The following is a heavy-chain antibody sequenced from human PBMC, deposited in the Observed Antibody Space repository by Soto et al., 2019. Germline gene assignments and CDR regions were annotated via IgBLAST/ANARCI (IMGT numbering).Heavy chain of an antibody. CDR1: GFTFNSYA. V-gene: IGHV3-23*01. D-gene: IGHD3-3*02. CDR3: ARLPYEDFWSGYPYHFDY. CDR2: ISGSGGST. J-gene: IGHJ4*02. Sequence: EVQLLESGGGLVQPGGSLRLSCAASGFTFNSYAMNWVRQAPGKGLEWVSAISGSGGSTHYADSVRGRFTISRDNSKNTLYLQMNSLRAEDTAVYYCARLPYEDFWSGYPYHFDYWGQGTLVTVSS.